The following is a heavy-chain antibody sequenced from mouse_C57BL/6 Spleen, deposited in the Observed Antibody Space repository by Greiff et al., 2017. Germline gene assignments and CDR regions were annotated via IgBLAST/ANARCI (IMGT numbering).Heavy chain of an antibody. J-gene: IGHJ4*01. CDR3: ARRDGYARVMDD. CDR1: GYAFSSSW. D-gene: IGHD2-2*01. V-gene: IGHV1-82*01. CDR2: IYPGDGDT. Sequence: VQLQQSGPELVKPGASVKISCKASGYAFSSSWMNWVKQRPGKGLEWIGRIYPGDGDTNSNGKFKGKDTLTADKSSSTAYMQLSSLTSEDSAVYFCARRDGYARVMDDWGQGTSGPVCS.